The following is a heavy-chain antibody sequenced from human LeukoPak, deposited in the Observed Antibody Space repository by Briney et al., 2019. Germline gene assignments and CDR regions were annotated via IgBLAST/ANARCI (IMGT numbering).Heavy chain of an antibody. CDR3: AKGGWGTVLDY. CDR1: GFTFSNYA. J-gene: IGHJ4*02. Sequence: GGSLRLSCAASGFTFSNYAMPWVRQAPGKGPEWVSTISGSGDSTYYSDSVKGRFTISRDNSENTLYLQLNSLRAEDTAVYYCAKGGWGTVLDYWGQGTLVTVSP. CDR2: ISGSGDST. V-gene: IGHV3-23*01. D-gene: IGHD3-16*01.